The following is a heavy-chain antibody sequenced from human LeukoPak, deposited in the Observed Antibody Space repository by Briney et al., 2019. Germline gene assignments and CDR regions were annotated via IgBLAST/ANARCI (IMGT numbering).Heavy chain of an antibody. D-gene: IGHD3-9*01. Sequence: ASVKVSCKVSGYTLTELSMHWVRQAPGKGLEWMGGFDPEDGETIYAQKFQGRVTMTEDTSTDTAYMELSSLRSEDTAVYYCATVDILTGYGNYGMTSGAKGPRSPSP. J-gene: IGHJ6*02. CDR2: FDPEDGET. V-gene: IGHV1-24*01. CDR3: ATVDILTGYGNYGMTS. CDR1: GYTLTELS.